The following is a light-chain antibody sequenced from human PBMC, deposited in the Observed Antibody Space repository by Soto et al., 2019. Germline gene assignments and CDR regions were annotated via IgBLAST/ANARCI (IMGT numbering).Light chain of an antibody. CDR2: DVS. J-gene: IGLJ1*01. CDR3: SSYTSSSTLDV. CDR1: SSDVGGYNY. Sequence: QSVLTQPASVSGSPGQSITISCTGTSSDVGGYNYVSWYQQHPGKAPKLMIYDVSNRPSGVSNRFSGSKSGNTASLTISGLQAEDEADYYCSSYTSSSTLDVSGTGTKVT. V-gene: IGLV2-14*01.